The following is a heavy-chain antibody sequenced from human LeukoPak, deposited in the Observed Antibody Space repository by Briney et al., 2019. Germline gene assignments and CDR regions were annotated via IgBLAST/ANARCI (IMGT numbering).Heavy chain of an antibody. D-gene: IGHD3-3*01. CDR3: ARQFRITIFGVVIQDDAFDI. CDR1: GFTFSSYW. J-gene: IGHJ3*02. CDR2: IKQDGSEK. Sequence: GGSLRLSCAASGFTFSSYWMSWVRQAPGKGLEWVANIKQDGSEKYYVDSVKGRFTISRDNAKNSPYLQMNSLRAEDTAVYYCARQFRITIFGVVIQDDAFDIWGQGTMVTVSS. V-gene: IGHV3-7*01.